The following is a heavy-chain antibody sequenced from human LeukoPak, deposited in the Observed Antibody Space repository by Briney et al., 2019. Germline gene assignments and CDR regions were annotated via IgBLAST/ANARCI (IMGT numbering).Heavy chain of an antibody. Sequence: GGSLRLSCAASGFTFSSYWMHWVRQAPGKGLVWVSRIKSDGSSTTYADSVKGRFTISRDNAKNTLYLQMDSLRAEDTAVYYCTTDSYSSSWYWYFDLWGRGTLVTVSS. J-gene: IGHJ2*01. CDR2: IKSDGSST. D-gene: IGHD6-13*01. CDR1: GFTFSSYW. V-gene: IGHV3-74*01. CDR3: TTDSYSSSWYWYFDL.